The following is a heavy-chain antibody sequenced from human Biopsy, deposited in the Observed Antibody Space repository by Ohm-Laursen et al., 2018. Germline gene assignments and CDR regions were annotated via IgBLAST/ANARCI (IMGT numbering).Heavy chain of an antibody. CDR2: INPDSCVT. Sequence: ASVKVSCKASGYTFSGYYMHWVRQAPGQGLEWMGWINPDSCVTNYAQKFQGRVTMTRDTSISTAYMELSRLGSDDTAVYYCARDKYRSWNYFDNWGQGSLVTVSS. CDR3: ARDKYRSWNYFDN. CDR1: GYTFSGYY. D-gene: IGHD6-19*01. J-gene: IGHJ4*02. V-gene: IGHV1-2*02.